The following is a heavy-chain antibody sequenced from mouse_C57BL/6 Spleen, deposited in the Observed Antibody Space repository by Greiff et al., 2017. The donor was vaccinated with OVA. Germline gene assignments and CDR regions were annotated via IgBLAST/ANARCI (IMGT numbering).Heavy chain of an antibody. Sequence: QVQLKESGAELVRPGTSVKVSCKASGYAFTNYLIEWVKQRPGQGLEWIGVINPGSGGTNYNEKFKGKATLTADKSSSTAYMQLSSLTSEDSAVYFCAFYYDAMDYWGQGTSVTVSS. CDR2: INPGSGGT. CDR1: GYAFTNYL. J-gene: IGHJ4*01. D-gene: IGHD2-1*01. V-gene: IGHV1-54*01. CDR3: AFYYDAMDY.